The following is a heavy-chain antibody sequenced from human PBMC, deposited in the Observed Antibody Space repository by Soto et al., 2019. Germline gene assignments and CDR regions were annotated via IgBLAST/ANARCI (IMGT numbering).Heavy chain of an antibody. CDR3: ARPVVPAALYYYYGMDV. CDR1: GFTFSNYA. Sequence: GSLRLSCAASGFTFSNYAMTWVRQAPGKGLEWVSGISGSGDSRYYADSVKGRFTFSRDSSKNTLYLHMNSLRAEDTAVYYCARPVVPAALYYYYGMDVWGQGTTVTVSS. D-gene: IGHD2-2*01. CDR2: ISGSGDSR. V-gene: IGHV3-23*01. J-gene: IGHJ6*02.